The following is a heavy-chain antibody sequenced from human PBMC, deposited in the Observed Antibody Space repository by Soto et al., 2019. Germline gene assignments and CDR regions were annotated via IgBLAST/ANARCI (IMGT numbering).Heavy chain of an antibody. V-gene: IGHV3-74*01. D-gene: IGHD3-22*01. CDR3: ARGGRTYYYDSSGYYLYFDY. Sequence: EVQLVESGGGLVQPGGSLRLSCAASGFTFSSYWMHWVRQAPGKGLVWVSRINSDGSSTSYADSVKGRFTISRDNAXXTXYXLRNSLRGEDTAVYYCARGGRTYYYDSSGYYLYFDYWGQGTLVTVSS. CDR1: GFTFSSYW. J-gene: IGHJ4*02. CDR2: INSDGSST.